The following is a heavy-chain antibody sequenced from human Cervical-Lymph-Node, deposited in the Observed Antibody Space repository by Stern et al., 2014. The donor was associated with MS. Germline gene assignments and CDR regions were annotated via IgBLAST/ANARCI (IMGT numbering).Heavy chain of an antibody. V-gene: IGHV1-46*03. D-gene: IGHD1-1*01. Sequence: VQLVQSGAEVKKPGASVNVSCEASGFSFTTHYMHWIRQAPGEGPEWVGMLSPKTGTVSYARQFQGRVIITRDTSTSTIYMELTGLRSEDTALYFCTRVQRERRALDPFDPWGQGTLVTVSS. CDR1: GFSFTTHY. J-gene: IGHJ5*02. CDR2: LSPKTGTV. CDR3: TRVQRERRALDPFDP.